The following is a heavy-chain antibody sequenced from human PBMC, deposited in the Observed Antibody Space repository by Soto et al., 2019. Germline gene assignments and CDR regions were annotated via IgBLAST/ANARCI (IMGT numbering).Heavy chain of an antibody. D-gene: IGHD6-13*01. CDR3: AKDQSSSSWYVHSFDY. V-gene: IGHV3-23*01. CDR1: GFTFSSYA. CDR2: ISGSGGST. Sequence: GGSLRLSCAASGFTFSSYAMSWVRQAPGKGLEWVSAISGSGGSTYYADSVKGRFTISRDNSKNTLYLQMNSLRVEDTAVYYCAKDQSSSSWYVHSFDYWGQGTLVTVSS. J-gene: IGHJ4*02.